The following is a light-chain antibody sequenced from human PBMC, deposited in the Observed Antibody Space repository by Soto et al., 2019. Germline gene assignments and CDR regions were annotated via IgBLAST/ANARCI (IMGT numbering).Light chain of an antibody. J-gene: IGKJ1*01. Sequence: DIHITLSPATLSASIGDRVTITCRASQSISSWLAWYQQKPGKAPKLLIYKASSLESGVPSRFSGSGSGTEFTLTIISLQPDDCAPYCRQHSNSYSWTSGQVTKLDI. CDR2: KAS. V-gene: IGKV1-5*03. CDR3: QHSNSYSWT. CDR1: QSISSW.